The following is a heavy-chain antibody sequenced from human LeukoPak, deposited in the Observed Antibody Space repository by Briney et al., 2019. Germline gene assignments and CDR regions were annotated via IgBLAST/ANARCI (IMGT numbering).Heavy chain of an antibody. J-gene: IGHJ4*02. D-gene: IGHD6-13*01. CDR1: GLSYSAYG. V-gene: IGHV3-7*01. CDR3: PRRGSSWLY. CDR2: IKQDGSEK. Sequence: GGSLRLSCVASGLSYSAYGMCWVRQAPGKGLEWVANIKQDGSEKYYVDSVKGRFTISRDNPKNSLYLQMNSLRAEDTAVYYCPRRGSSWLYWGQGTLVTVSS.